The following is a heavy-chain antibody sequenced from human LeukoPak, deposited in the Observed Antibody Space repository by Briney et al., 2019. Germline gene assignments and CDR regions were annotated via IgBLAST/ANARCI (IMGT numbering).Heavy chain of an antibody. D-gene: IGHD3-10*01. J-gene: IGHJ4*02. CDR2: ISGSGGST. CDR1: GFTFSSYA. CDR3: ARGQGHYYGSGSYLWAHFDY. Sequence: GGSLRLSCAASGFTFSSYAMSWVRQAPGKGLEWVSGISGSGGSTYYADSVKGRFTISRDNSKNTLYLQMNSLRAEDTAVYYCARGQGHYYGSGSYLWAHFDYWGQGTLVTVSS. V-gene: IGHV3-23*01.